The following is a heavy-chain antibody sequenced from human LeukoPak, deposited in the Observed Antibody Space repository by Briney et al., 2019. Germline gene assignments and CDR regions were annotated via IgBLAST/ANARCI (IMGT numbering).Heavy chain of an antibody. J-gene: IGHJ4*02. Sequence: PGGSLRLSCAASGFTFSSYAMSWVRQAPGKGLEWVSAISGSGGSTYYADSMKGRFTISRDNSKNTLYLQMNSLRAEDTAVYYCAKGDHSSSSYDYWGQGTLVTVSS. V-gene: IGHV3-23*01. CDR2: ISGSGGST. CDR3: AKGDHSSSSYDY. CDR1: GFTFSSYA. D-gene: IGHD6-6*01.